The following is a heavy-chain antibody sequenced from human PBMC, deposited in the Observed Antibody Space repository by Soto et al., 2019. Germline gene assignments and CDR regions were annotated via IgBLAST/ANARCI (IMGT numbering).Heavy chain of an antibody. J-gene: IGHJ5*02. CDR2: ISASGGST. CDR1: GFTFSTDA. D-gene: IGHD4-17*01. V-gene: IGHV3-23*01. Sequence: PGGTLSLSCTASGFTFSTDAMNWVRQAPGQGMEWVSTISASGGSTYYADSVKGRFTISRDNSKSTLYLQMNSLRAEDTAVYYCAKASNDYDPYFDPWGQGTRVTVSS. CDR3: AKASNDYDPYFDP.